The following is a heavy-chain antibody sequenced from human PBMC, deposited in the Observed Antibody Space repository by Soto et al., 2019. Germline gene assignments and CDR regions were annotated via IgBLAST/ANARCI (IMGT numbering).Heavy chain of an antibody. CDR3: ARTDCSSTSCYNYYYYGMDV. J-gene: IGHJ6*02. D-gene: IGHD2-2*01. CDR1: GYSFTKYG. Sequence: ASVKVSCKTSGYSFTKYGLHWVRQAPGQRLEWMGWINPGNGDTKYSQKFQGRVTITRDTSATTAYMELSSLRSEDSAVFYCARTDCSSTSCYNYYYYGMDVWGQGTTVTSP. CDR2: INPGNGDT. V-gene: IGHV1-3*01.